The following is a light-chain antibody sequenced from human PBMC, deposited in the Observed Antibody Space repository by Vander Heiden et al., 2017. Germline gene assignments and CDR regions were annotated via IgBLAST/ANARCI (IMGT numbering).Light chain of an antibody. CDR2: DVS. CDR1: SSDCGGYNS. CDR3: CSYAGSYTLV. J-gene: IGLJ3*02. V-gene: IGLV2-11*01. Sequence: LTQPRSVSGSPGQSVTISCTGTSSDCGGYNSVPWYQQHPGKAPELMFYDVSKRPSGVPERFSGSKSGKTASLTISGLQAEDEADYYCCSYAGSYTLVFGGGTKLTVL.